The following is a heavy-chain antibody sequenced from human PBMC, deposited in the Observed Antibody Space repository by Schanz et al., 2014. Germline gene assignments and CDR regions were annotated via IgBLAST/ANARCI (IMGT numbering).Heavy chain of an antibody. V-gene: IGHV4-61*02. CDR2: VFPNGIT. CDR1: GGSIRSGTYY. J-gene: IGHJ2*01. CDR3: ARDTTWRLDL. Sequence: QVQLQESGPGLVKPSQTLSLTCTVSGGSIRSGTYYWSWIRQPAGKALEWVGRVFPNGITNYNPSLKSRVTITRDASKTKCSLTLASLTAADTAVYYCARDTTWRLDLWGRGTLVTVSS. D-gene: IGHD1-1*01.